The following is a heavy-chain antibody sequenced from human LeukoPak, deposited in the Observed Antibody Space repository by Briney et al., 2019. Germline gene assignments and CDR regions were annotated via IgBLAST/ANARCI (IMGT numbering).Heavy chain of an antibody. Sequence: GGSLRLSCAASGFTFSSYWTHWVPQAPGKGLVWVSRINSDGSSTSYADSVKGRFTISRDNAKNTLYLQMNSLRAEDTAVCYCARGGYSGYDGPDYWGQGTLVTVSS. CDR1: GFTFSSYW. V-gene: IGHV3-74*01. CDR3: ARGGYSGYDGPDY. CDR2: INSDGSST. J-gene: IGHJ4*02. D-gene: IGHD5-12*01.